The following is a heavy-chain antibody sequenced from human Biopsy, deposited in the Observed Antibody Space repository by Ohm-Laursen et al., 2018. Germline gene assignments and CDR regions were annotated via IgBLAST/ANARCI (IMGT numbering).Heavy chain of an antibody. Sequence: GASVKASCNASGDSFTSYAIGWVRQAPGQGLEWMGGIIPIPNVATYAQKFQGRITITADESTSTAYMELSSLTSDDTAVYFCARGEGSSWFDPWGHGTLVTVSS. D-gene: IGHD1-26*01. CDR2: IIPIPNVA. V-gene: IGHV1-69*10. CDR3: ARGEGSSWFDP. J-gene: IGHJ5*02. CDR1: GDSFTSYA.